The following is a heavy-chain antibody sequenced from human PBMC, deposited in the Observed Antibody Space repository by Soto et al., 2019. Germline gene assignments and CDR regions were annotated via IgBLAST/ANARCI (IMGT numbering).Heavy chain of an antibody. D-gene: IGHD3-10*01. J-gene: IGHJ6*02. CDR3: ARDRLVGYYGSGSYYNADYYYYYGMDV. V-gene: IGHV4-31*03. Sequence: PWETLSLTCTVSGGSISSCGYYWSWIRQHPGKGLEWIGYIYYSGSTYYNASLKSRVTISVGTSKNQFSLKLRSVTAADTAVYYCARDRLVGYYGSGSYYNADYYYYYGMDVWGQGTTVTVSS. CDR2: IYYSGST. CDR1: GGSISSCGYY.